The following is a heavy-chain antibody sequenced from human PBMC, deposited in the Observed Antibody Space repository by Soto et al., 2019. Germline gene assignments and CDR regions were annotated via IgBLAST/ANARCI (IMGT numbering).Heavy chain of an antibody. D-gene: IGHD5-18*01. V-gene: IGHV3-11*01. Sequence: PGGSLRLSCAASGFTFSDYYMSWIRQAPGKGLEWVSYISSSGSTIYYADSVKGRFTISRDNANNSLYLQMNSLRAEDTAVYYCARVKDTAMVFDYWGQGTLVTVSS. CDR1: GFTFSDYY. J-gene: IGHJ4*02. CDR3: ARVKDTAMVFDY. CDR2: ISSSGSTI.